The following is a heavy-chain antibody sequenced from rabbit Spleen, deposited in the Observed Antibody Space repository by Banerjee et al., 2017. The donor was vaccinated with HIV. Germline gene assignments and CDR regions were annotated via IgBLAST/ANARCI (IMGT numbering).Heavy chain of an antibody. V-gene: IGHV1S45*01. CDR2: IGGNT. D-gene: IGHD1-1*01. J-gene: IGHJ4*01. CDR3: AREVSGIIPFNL. Sequence: QQQLKETGGGLVQPGGSLTLSCKASGFDFSSNAMCWVRQAPGKGLEWIACIGGNTNYANWAKGRFTISKPSSTTVTLQVTSLTAADTATYFCAREVSGIIPFNLWGPGTLVTVS. CDR1: GFDFSSNA.